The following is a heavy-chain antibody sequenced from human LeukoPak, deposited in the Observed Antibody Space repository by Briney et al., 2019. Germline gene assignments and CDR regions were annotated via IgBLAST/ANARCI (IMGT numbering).Heavy chain of an antibody. V-gene: IGHV3-33*01. CDR1: GFTFSSYG. Sequence: GGSLRLSCAASGFTFSSYGMHWVRQAPGKGLEWVAVIWYDGSDKYYADSVKGRFTISRDNSKNTLYLQMNSLRAEDTAVYYCARGHSLLDSSSSLQNFDYWGQGTLVTVSS. CDR2: IWYDGSDK. CDR3: ARGHSLLDSSSSLQNFDY. D-gene: IGHD6-13*01. J-gene: IGHJ4*02.